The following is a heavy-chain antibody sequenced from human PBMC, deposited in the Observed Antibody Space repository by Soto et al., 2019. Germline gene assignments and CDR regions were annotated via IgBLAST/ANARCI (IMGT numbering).Heavy chain of an antibody. CDR3: AGVEARRVYPDY. CDR2: ISGSGGST. J-gene: IGHJ4*02. Sequence: ESGGGLVQPGGSLRLSCAASGFTLSSYAMSWVLQAPGKGLEWVSAISGSGGSTYYADSVKGRFTISRDNSKNTLYLQMNSLRAEDTAVYYCAGVEARRVYPDYWGQGTLVTVAS. D-gene: IGHD6-6*01. CDR1: GFTLSSYA. V-gene: IGHV3-23*01.